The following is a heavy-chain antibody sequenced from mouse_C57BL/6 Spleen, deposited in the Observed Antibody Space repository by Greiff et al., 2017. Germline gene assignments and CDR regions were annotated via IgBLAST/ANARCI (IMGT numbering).Heavy chain of an antibody. V-gene: IGHV1-58*01. CDR3: ARSSLPSSSSYYFDY. CDR2: IYIGNGYT. CDR1: GYTFTSYG. Sequence: EVQLQESGAELVRPGSSVKMSCKTSGYTFTSYGINWVTQRPGQGLEWIGYIYIGNGYTEYNEKFKGKATLTSDTSSSTAYMQLSSLTSEDSAIYFCARSSLPSSSSYYFDYWGQGTTLTVSS. J-gene: IGHJ2*01. D-gene: IGHD1-1*01.